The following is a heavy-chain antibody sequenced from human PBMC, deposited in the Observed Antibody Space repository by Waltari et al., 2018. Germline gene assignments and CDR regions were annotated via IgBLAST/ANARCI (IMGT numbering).Heavy chain of an antibody. D-gene: IGHD6-19*01. CDR2: INHSGGT. CDR1: GGSLSGYF. J-gene: IGHJ3*02. Sequence: QVHLQQWGAGLLKPSETLSLTCAVYGGSLSGYFWSWIRQSPGKGLEWIGEINHSGGTNDNASLRSRRTISVDTSKNQFALKLSSVTAADTAVYYCARNEGRSIGVAGTFRAFDIWGQGTMVTVSS. CDR3: ARNEGRSIGVAGTFRAFDI. V-gene: IGHV4-34*01.